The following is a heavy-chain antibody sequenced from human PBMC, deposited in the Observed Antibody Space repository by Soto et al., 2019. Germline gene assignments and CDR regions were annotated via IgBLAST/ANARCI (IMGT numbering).Heavy chain of an antibody. V-gene: IGHV1-18*01. Sequence: GASVQVSCKASGYTFTSYGISWVRQAPGQGLEWMGWISAYNGNTNYAQKLQGRVTMTTDTSTSTAYMELRSLRSDDTAVYYCASEADYGGNSDFDYWGQGTLVTVSS. CDR1: GYTFTSYG. D-gene: IGHD4-17*01. CDR2: ISAYNGNT. J-gene: IGHJ4*02. CDR3: ASEADYGGNSDFDY.